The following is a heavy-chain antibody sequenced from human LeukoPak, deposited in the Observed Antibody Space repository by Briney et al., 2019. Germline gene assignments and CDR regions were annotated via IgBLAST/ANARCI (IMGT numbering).Heavy chain of an antibody. Sequence: PGGSLRLSCAASGFTFDDYGMSWVRQAPGKGLEWVSGINWNGGSTGCADSVKGRSTISRDNAKNSLYLQMNSLRAEDTALYHCARVVAAAGSDNWFDPWGQGTLVTVSS. CDR1: GFTFDDYG. D-gene: IGHD6-13*01. V-gene: IGHV3-20*01. J-gene: IGHJ5*02. CDR2: INWNGGST. CDR3: ARVVAAAGSDNWFDP.